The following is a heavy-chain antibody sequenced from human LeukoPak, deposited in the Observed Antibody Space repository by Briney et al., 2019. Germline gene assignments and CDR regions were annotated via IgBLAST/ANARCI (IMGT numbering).Heavy chain of an antibody. D-gene: IGHD4-17*01. CDR3: ARGREYGDFFDS. Sequence: SETLSLTCGVSGGSISSTNWYSWVRQPPGQGLEWIGEISLSGLTNYNPSLKSRVTMSVDTSKNQFSLKLTSVTAADSAVYYCARGREYGDFFDSWGQGTLVTVSS. CDR2: ISLSGLT. V-gene: IGHV4-4*02. J-gene: IGHJ4*02. CDR1: GGSISSTNW.